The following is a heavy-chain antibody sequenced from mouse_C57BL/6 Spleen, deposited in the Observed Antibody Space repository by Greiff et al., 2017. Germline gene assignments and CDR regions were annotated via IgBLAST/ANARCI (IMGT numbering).Heavy chain of an antibody. D-gene: IGHD1-1*01. CDR2: IYPGSGST. CDR3: ARGGYYYGSSFNWYFDV. J-gene: IGHJ1*03. Sequence: QVQLQQPGAELVQPGASVKMSCKASGYTFTSYWITWVKQRPGQGLEWIGDIYPGSGSTNYNEKFKSKATLTVDPSSSTAYMQLSSLTSEDSAVYYCARGGYYYGSSFNWYFDVWGTGTTVTVSS. CDR1: GYTFTSYW. V-gene: IGHV1-55*01.